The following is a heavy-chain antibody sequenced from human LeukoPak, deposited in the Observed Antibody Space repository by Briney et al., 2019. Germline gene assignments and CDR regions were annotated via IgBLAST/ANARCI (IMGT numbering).Heavy chain of an antibody. Sequence: PSETLSLTCTVSGGSISSSSYSWGWLRQPPGKGLEWIGSIYYSGSTYYNPSIKSRVTISLDTSKIQFSLKLSSVAAADTAVYSCARLDVIYSSGWSEYFDDWGQGTLVTVSS. V-gene: IGHV4-39*01. CDR1: GGSISSSSYS. D-gene: IGHD6-19*01. J-gene: IGHJ4*02. CDR3: ARLDVIYSSGWSEYFDD. CDR2: IYYSGST.